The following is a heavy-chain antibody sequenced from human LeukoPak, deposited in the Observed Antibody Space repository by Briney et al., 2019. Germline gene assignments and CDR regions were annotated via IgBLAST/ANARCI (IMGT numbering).Heavy chain of an antibody. D-gene: IGHD2-15*01. CDR1: GYTFTGYY. CDR3: ASCSGDSCYDSYFPE. V-gene: IGHV1-2*02. J-gene: IGHJ1*01. Sequence: GASVKVSCKASGYTFTGYYMHWVRQAPGQGLEWMGWINPNGGVTNYAQKFQGRVTMTRDTSISTAYMELSRLRSDDTAVYYCASCSGDSCYDSYFPESGQATLVTVSS. CDR2: INPNGGVT.